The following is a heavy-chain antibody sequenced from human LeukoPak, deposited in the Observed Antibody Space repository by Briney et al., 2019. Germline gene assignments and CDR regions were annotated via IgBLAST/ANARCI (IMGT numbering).Heavy chain of an antibody. CDR2: ISYDGSNK. J-gene: IGHJ3*02. Sequence: GGSLGLSCAASGCTFSSCGMHWVRQAPGKGLEWAAVISYDGSNKFYADSVTGRFTISRDNSKNTLYLQMNSLRAEDTAVYYCAAKGYSYGNNAFDIWGQGTMVTVSS. CDR3: AAKGYSYGNNAFDI. V-gene: IGHV3-30*03. D-gene: IGHD5-18*01. CDR1: GCTFSSCG.